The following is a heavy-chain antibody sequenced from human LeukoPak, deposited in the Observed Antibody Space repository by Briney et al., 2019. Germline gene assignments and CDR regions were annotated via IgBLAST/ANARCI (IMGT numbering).Heavy chain of an antibody. J-gene: IGHJ4*02. Sequence: GGSLRLSCAASGFTFSSYWMSWVRQAPGKGLEWVANIKQDGSERYYVDSVKGRFTISRDNAKNSLYLQMNSLRAEDTAVYYCAREGIAGSSHYWGQGTLVTVSS. D-gene: IGHD6-13*01. V-gene: IGHV3-7*01. CDR3: AREGIAGSSHY. CDR2: IKQDGSER. CDR1: GFTFSSYW.